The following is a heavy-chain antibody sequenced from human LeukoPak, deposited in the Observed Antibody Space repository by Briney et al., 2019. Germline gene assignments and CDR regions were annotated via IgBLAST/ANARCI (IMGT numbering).Heavy chain of an antibody. CDR2: IKHSGST. CDR3: ARPAGVTAALDI. Sequence: KPSETLSLTCAVYGGSFSGYYWSWLRQPPGKGLEWIGEIKHSGSTNYNPSLNRRVTISVDTSNNQFSLQLSSVTAADTAVYYCARPAGVTAALDIWGQGTMVTVSS. CDR1: GGSFSGYY. J-gene: IGHJ3*02. V-gene: IGHV4-34*01. D-gene: IGHD2-2*01.